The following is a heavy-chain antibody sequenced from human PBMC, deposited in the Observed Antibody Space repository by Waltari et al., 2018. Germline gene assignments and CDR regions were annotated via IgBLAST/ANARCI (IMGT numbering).Heavy chain of an antibody. CDR1: GVTFSSYG. CDR3: AKTAVAEYYDFWSGYSDY. Sequence: QVQLVESGGGVVQPGGSLRLSCAASGVTFSSYGMHWVLPAPGKGLEWVAFIRYDGSNKYYADSVKGRFTISRDNSKNTLYLQMNSLRAEDTAVYYCAKTAVAEYYDFWSGYSDYWGQGTLVTVSS. J-gene: IGHJ4*02. D-gene: IGHD3-3*01. V-gene: IGHV3-30*02. CDR2: IRYDGSNK.